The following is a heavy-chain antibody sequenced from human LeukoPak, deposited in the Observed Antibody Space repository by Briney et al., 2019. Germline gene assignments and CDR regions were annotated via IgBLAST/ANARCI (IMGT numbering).Heavy chain of an antibody. CDR3: ARDSGREARADV. Sequence: PSQTLSLTCTVSGGSISSGGYYWSWIRQHPGKGLEWIGYIYYSGSTYYNPSLKSRVTILVDTSKNQFSLKLSSVTAADTVVYYCARDSGREARADVWGKGTTVTVSS. CDR2: IYYSGST. V-gene: IGHV4-31*03. J-gene: IGHJ6*04. CDR1: GGSISSGGYY. D-gene: IGHD3-10*01.